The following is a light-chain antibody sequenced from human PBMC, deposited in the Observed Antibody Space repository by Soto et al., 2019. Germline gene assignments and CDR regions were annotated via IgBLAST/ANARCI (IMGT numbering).Light chain of an antibody. CDR2: KAS. CDR3: QQYNSYLSWT. J-gene: IGKJ1*01. Sequence: DIQMTQSPSTLSASVGDRVTITCRASQSISSWLAWYQQKPGKAPKLLIYKASSLESGVPSRFSGSGSGTEFTLTISSLQPDDFATYYCQQYNSYLSWTFGQGTKVDSK. CDR1: QSISSW. V-gene: IGKV1-5*03.